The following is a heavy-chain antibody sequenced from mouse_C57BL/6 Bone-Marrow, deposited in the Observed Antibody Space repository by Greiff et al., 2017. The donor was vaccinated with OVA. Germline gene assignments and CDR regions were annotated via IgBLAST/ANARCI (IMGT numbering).Heavy chain of an antibody. J-gene: IGHJ4*01. CDR1: GFSLTSYG. CDR2: IWSGGST. Sequence: QVQLKQSGPGLVQPSQSLSITCTVSGFSLTSYGVHWVRQSPGKGLEWLGVIWSGGSTDYNAAFISRLSISKDNSKSQVFFKMNSLQADDTAIYYCASLITTVPSVAMDYWGQGTSVTVSS. V-gene: IGHV2-2*01. D-gene: IGHD1-1*01. CDR3: ASLITTVPSVAMDY.